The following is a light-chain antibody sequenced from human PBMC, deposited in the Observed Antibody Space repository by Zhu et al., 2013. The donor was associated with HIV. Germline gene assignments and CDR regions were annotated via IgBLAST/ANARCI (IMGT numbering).Light chain of an antibody. Sequence: DIQMTQSPSSLSASVGDRVTITCRASQGISNHVAWYQQKSGKVPKLLIYAASTLHSGVPSRFSGSGSGTEFTLTISSLQPEDVATYYCQKYNSDPPLTFGGGTKVEIK. V-gene: IGKV1-27*01. CDR3: QKYNSDPPLT. J-gene: IGKJ4*01. CDR2: AAS. CDR1: QGISNH.